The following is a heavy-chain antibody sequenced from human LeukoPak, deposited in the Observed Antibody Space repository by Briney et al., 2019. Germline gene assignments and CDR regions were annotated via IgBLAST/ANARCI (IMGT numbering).Heavy chain of an antibody. CDR3: ARELVVVAPDGMDV. Sequence: GASVKVSCKASGYTFTSYGISWVRQAPGQGLEWMGWISAYNGNTNYAQKLQGRVTMTTDTSTSTAYMELRSLRPDDTAVYYCARELVVVAPDGMDVWGQGTTVTVSS. V-gene: IGHV1-18*01. D-gene: IGHD2-15*01. J-gene: IGHJ6*02. CDR1: GYTFTSYG. CDR2: ISAYNGNT.